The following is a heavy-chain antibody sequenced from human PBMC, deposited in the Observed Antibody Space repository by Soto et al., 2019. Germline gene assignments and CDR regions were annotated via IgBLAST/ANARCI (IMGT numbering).Heavy chain of an antibody. Sequence: PGGSLRLSCAASGFTFSSYAMSWVRQAPGKGLEWVSAISGSGGSTYSADSVKGRFTISRDNSTNTMYLQMNSLRAEDTAVYYCAKGHIAAAVYNWFDPWGQGTLVTVSS. J-gene: IGHJ5*02. D-gene: IGHD6-13*01. V-gene: IGHV3-23*01. CDR1: GFTFSSYA. CDR2: ISGSGGST. CDR3: AKGHIAAAVYNWFDP.